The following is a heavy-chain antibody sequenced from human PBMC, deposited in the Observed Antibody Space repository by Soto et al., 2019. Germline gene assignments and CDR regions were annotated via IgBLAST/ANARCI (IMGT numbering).Heavy chain of an antibody. D-gene: IGHD1-26*01. CDR2: IYSGTT. V-gene: IGHV4-28*01. CDR3: ARREIQGPIDY. CDR1: GYSISSSNW. J-gene: IGHJ4*02. Sequence: SETLSLTCAVSGYSISSSNWWGWIRQPPGKGLEWIGYIYSGTTYYNPSLKSRVTKSVDTSKNQFSLKLTSVTAVDTAVYYCARREIQGPIDYWGQGTLVTVSS.